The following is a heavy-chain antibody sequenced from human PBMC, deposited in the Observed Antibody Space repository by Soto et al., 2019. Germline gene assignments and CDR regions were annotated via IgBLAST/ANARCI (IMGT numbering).Heavy chain of an antibody. CDR1: GGSISSYY. D-gene: IGHD1-26*01. CDR3: AREGGIVGSYLHDAFDI. J-gene: IGHJ3*02. Sequence: QVQLQESGPGLVKPSETLSLTCTVSGGSISSYYWSWIRQPPGKGLEWIGYIYYSGSTNYNPSLRSRVTISVPTCKNQFSLKLSSVTAADTAVYYCAREGGIVGSYLHDAFDIWGQGTMVTVSS. V-gene: IGHV4-59*01. CDR2: IYYSGST.